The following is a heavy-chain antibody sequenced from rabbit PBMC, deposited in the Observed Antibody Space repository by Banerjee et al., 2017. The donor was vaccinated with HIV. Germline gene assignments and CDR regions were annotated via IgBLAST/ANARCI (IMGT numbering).Heavy chain of an antibody. Sequence: QEQLEESGGDLVKPEGSLTLTCTASGFSFSSGYDMCWVRQAPGKGLELIACIYTVSGSTYYASWVNGRFTISRSTSLYTVTLQLNSLTAADTATYFCARDESDSRDGWNLWGPGTLVTVS. CDR2: IYTVSGST. D-gene: IGHD4-1*01. V-gene: IGHV1S43*01. CDR3: ARDESDSRDGWNL. CDR1: GFSFSSGYD. J-gene: IGHJ4*01.